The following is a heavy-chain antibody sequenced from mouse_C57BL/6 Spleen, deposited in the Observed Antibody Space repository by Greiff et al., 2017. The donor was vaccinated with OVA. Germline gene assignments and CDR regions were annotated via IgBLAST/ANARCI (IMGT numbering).Heavy chain of an antibody. Sequence: QVQLQQPGAELVTPGASVKLSCKASGYTFTSYWMHWVKQRPGRGLEWIGRIDPNSGGTKYNEKFKCTATLTVDKPSRTAYMQLSSLTSEDSAVYYCAKWEYYGSSLSMDDWGQGTSVTVSS. D-gene: IGHD1-1*01. CDR3: AKWEYYGSSLSMDD. CDR2: IDPNSGGT. CDR1: GYTFTSYW. V-gene: IGHV1-72*01. J-gene: IGHJ4*01.